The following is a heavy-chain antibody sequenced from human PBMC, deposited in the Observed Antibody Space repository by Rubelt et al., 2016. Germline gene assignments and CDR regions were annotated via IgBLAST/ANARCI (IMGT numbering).Heavy chain of an antibody. CDR1: GYAFTSYG. D-gene: IGHD3-10*01. V-gene: IGHV1-18*01. CDR3: ARGYYYGSGD. J-gene: IGHJ4*02. CDR2: IGGFNGNT. Sequence: QVQLVQSGAEVKKPGASVKVSCKTSGYAFTSYGLSWVRQAPGQGLEWMGWIGGFNGNTNYPQKFQGRDTMTTETSTSTAYLGLRSLRSDDTAVYYCARGYYYGSGDWGQGTLVTVSS.